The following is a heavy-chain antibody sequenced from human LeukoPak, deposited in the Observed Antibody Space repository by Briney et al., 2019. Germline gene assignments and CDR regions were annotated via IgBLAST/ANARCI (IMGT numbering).Heavy chain of an antibody. CDR3: AKGYWSGYSFDNWFDP. CDR2: IRYDGSNK. CDR1: GFTFSSYG. Sequence: GGSLRLSCVASGFTFSSYGMHWVRQAPGKGLEWVAFIRYDGSNKYYADSVKGRFTISRDNSKNTLYLQMNSRRAEDTAMYYCAKGYWSGYSFDNWFDPWGQGTLVTVSS. V-gene: IGHV3-30*02. J-gene: IGHJ5*02. D-gene: IGHD3-3*01.